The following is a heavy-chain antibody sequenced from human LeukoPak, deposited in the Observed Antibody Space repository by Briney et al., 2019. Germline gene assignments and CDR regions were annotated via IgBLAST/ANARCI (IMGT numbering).Heavy chain of an antibody. V-gene: IGHV5-51*01. CDR2: IYPGDSDT. J-gene: IGHJ4*02. Sequence: GESLKISCKGSGYSFTSYWIGWVRQMPGKGLEWMGIIYPGDSDTRYSPSFQGQVTISADKSISTAYLQWSSLKASDTAMYYCARQGYSGYDLVTNFDYWGQGTLVTASS. D-gene: IGHD5-12*01. CDR1: GYSFTSYW. CDR3: ARQGYSGYDLVTNFDY.